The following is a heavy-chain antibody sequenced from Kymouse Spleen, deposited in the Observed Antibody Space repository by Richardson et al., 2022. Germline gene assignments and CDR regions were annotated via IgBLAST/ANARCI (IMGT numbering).Heavy chain of an antibody. V-gene: IGHV3-23*04. J-gene: IGHJ3*02. CDR3: AKDQITMVRGVHDAFDI. CDR2: ISGSGGST. Sequence: EVQLVESGGGLVQPGGSLRLSCAASGFTFSSYAMSWVRQAPGKGLEWVSAISGSGGSTYYADSVKGRFTISRDNSKNTLYLQMNSLRAEDTAVYYCAKDQITMVRGVHDAFDIWGQGTMVTVSS. CDR1: GFTFSSYA. D-gene: IGHD3-10*01.